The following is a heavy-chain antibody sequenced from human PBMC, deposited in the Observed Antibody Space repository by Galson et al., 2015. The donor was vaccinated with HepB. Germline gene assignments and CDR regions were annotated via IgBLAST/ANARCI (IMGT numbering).Heavy chain of an antibody. CDR3: ARDREYSYGYGY. V-gene: IGHV1-69*13. Sequence: SVKVSCKASGGTFSSYAISWVRQAPGQGLVWMGGIIPIFGTANYAQKFQGRVTITADESTSTAYMELSSLRSEDTAVYYCARDREYSYGYGYWGQGTLVTVSS. CDR1: GGTFSSYA. CDR2: IIPIFGTA. J-gene: IGHJ4*02. D-gene: IGHD5-18*01.